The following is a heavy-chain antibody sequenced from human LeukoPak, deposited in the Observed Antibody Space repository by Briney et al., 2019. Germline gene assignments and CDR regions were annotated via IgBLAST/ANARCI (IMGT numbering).Heavy chain of an antibody. V-gene: IGHV4-30-4*01. CDR2: FYFSEST. CDR3: ARLPLRITMVRGGWYFDY. Sequence: SQTLSLTCTVSGVSISSGDYYWSWIRQPPGKGLEWIGYFYFSESTFYNPSLRSRVTISVDTSKNQFSLKLSSVTAADTAVYYCARLPLRITMVRGGWYFDYWGQGTLVTVSS. CDR1: GVSISSGDYY. J-gene: IGHJ4*02. D-gene: IGHD3-10*01.